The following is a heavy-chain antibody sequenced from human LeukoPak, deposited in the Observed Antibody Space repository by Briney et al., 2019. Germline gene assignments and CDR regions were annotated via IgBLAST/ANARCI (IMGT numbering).Heavy chain of an antibody. V-gene: IGHV4-34*01. Sequence: SETLSLTCAVYGGSFSGYYWSWIRQPPGKGLEWIGEINHSGSTNYNPSLKSRVTISVDTSKNQFSLRLSSVTAADTAMYYCARLWDSSGSYWGQGTLVIVSS. CDR2: INHSGST. J-gene: IGHJ4*02. CDR1: GGSFSGYY. CDR3: ARLWDSSGSY. D-gene: IGHD1-26*01.